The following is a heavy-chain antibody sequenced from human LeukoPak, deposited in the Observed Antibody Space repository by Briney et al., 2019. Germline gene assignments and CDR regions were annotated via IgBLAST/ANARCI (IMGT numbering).Heavy chain of an antibody. CDR2: ISESGDST. CDR1: GFTFRSYA. D-gene: IGHD6-19*01. Sequence: GGSLRLSCVVSGFTFRSYAMSWVRQAPGKGLEWVSGISESGDSTYYADSVEGRFSISRDTAKNTLYLQMISLRDDDTAVYYCVKQTAFGFFFDSRAAYYFDYWGQGTLVTVSS. V-gene: IGHV3-23*01. J-gene: IGHJ4*02. CDR3: VKQTAFGFFFDSRAAYYFDY.